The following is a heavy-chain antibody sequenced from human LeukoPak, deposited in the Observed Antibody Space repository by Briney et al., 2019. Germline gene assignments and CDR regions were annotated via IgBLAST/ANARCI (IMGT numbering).Heavy chain of an antibody. CDR3: ARGSKAAPGTFDY. V-gene: IGHV4-61*01. Sequence: SETLSLTCTVSGGSVSSGSYYWSWIRQPPGKGLEWIGYIYYSGSTNYNPSLKSRVTISVDTSKNQFSLKLSSVTAADTAVYYCARGSKAAPGTFDYWGQGTLVTVSS. CDR2: IYYSGST. CDR1: GGSVSSGSYY. J-gene: IGHJ4*02. D-gene: IGHD6-13*01.